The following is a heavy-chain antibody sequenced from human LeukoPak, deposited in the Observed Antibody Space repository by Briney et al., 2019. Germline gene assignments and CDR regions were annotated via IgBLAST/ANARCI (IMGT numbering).Heavy chain of an antibody. J-gene: IGHJ4*02. Sequence: PGGSLRLSCAASGFTFDDYAMHWVRQAPGKGLEWVSGISWNSGSMGYADSVKGRFTISRDNAKNSLYLQMSSLRAEDTALYYCAKDQDSSGYSPFDYWGQGTLVTVSS. CDR1: GFTFDDYA. CDR3: AKDQDSSGYSPFDY. V-gene: IGHV3-9*01. D-gene: IGHD3-22*01. CDR2: ISWNSGSM.